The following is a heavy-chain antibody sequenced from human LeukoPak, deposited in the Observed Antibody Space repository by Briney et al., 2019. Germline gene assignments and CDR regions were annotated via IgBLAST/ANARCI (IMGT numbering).Heavy chain of an antibody. CDR1: GFTFTKYW. CDR2: INQDGSER. Sequence: GGSLRLSCAASGFTFTKYWMTWVRQAPGKGLEWVANINQDGSERFYVDSVKGRFTISRDNAKNSLYLQMNSLRAEDTALYYCAKVRGYAPYYDILTGYFDYWGQGTLVTVSS. CDR3: AKVRGYAPYYDILTGYFDY. J-gene: IGHJ4*02. V-gene: IGHV3-7*03. D-gene: IGHD3-9*01.